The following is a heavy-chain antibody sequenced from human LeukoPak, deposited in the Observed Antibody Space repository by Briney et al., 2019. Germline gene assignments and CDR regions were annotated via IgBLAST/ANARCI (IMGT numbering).Heavy chain of an antibody. Sequence: GGSLRLSCVASGFTFNTYYMHWVRQAPGERLVWVSFVNADGTITKYADSVKGRFTISRDNAKSTVYLQMNGLRVEDTAMYYCVRLAVTDTNYWGQGSLVTVSS. CDR1: GFTFNTYY. D-gene: IGHD2-21*02. J-gene: IGHJ4*02. CDR3: VRLAVTDTNY. CDR2: VNADGTIT. V-gene: IGHV3-74*01.